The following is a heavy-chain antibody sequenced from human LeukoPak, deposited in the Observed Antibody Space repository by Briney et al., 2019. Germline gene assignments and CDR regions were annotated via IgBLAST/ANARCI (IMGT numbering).Heavy chain of an antibody. CDR1: GGSFSGYY. Sequence: PSETLSLTCAVYGGSFSGYYWSWIRQPPGKGLEWLGEINHSGSTNYNPSLKSRVTISVDTSKNQFSLKLSSVTAADTAVYYCARLTRVYYYGSGSYYNSPYYMDVWGKGTTVTISS. V-gene: IGHV4-34*01. D-gene: IGHD3-10*01. J-gene: IGHJ6*03. CDR3: ARLTRVYYYGSGSYYNSPYYMDV. CDR2: INHSGST.